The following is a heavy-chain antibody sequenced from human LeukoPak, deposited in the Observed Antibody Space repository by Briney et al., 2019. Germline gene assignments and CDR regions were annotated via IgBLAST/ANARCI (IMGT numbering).Heavy chain of an antibody. CDR3: AREPDCFDY. J-gene: IGHJ4*02. CDR1: GGSISSSSYY. D-gene: IGHD1-14*01. Sequence: PSETLSLTCTVSGGSISSSSYYWGWIRQPPGKGLEWIGSIYYSGSTYYNPSLKSRVTISVDTSKNQFSLKLSSVTAADTAVYYCAREPDCFDYWGQGTLVTDSS. V-gene: IGHV4-39*07. CDR2: IYYSGST.